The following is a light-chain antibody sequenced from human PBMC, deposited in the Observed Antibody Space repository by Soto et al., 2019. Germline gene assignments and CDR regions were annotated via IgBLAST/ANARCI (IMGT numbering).Light chain of an antibody. CDR3: QQYNNWPWT. V-gene: IGKV3-15*01. CDR1: QSVSSN. CDR2: GAS. Sequence: EIVMTQSPATLSVSPGERATLSCRASQSVSSNLAWYQQKPGQAPRLLIYGASTRATGIPARLSGSGSGTEFTLTISSLQSEDFAVYDCQQYNNWPWTFGQGTKVEIK. J-gene: IGKJ1*01.